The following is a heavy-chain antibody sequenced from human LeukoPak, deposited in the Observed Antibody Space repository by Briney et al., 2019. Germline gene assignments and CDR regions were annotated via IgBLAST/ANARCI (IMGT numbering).Heavy chain of an antibody. V-gene: IGHV1-2*02. CDR2: INPNSGGT. CDR3: ARAEYSGYAYCFDY. CDR1: GYTFIGYY. D-gene: IGHD5-12*01. Sequence: ASVKVSCKASGYTFIGYYLHWVRQAPGQGLEWMGWINPNSGGTKYAQQFQGRVTMTRDTSISTAYMELSRLRSDDTAVFYCARAEYSGYAYCFDYWGQGTLVTVSS. J-gene: IGHJ4*02.